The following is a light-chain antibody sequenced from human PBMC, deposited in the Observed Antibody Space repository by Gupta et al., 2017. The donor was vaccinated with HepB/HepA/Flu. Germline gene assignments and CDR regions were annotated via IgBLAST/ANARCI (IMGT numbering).Light chain of an antibody. CDR3: LDFGDSQIT. CDR2: GAS. Sequence: EITLTQSPGTLSLSPGETVTLSCGASETVKTFFLSWYQQKPGQAPRLLVYGASNRAADIPDRFSGVASGTELTLTITRLEPEDFAVYYCLDFGDSQITFGQGTRLDIK. CDR1: ETVKTFF. V-gene: IGKV3-20*01. J-gene: IGKJ5*01.